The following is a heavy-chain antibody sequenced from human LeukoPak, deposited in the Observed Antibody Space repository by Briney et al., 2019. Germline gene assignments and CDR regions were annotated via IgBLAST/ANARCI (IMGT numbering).Heavy chain of an antibody. V-gene: IGHV1-8*01. J-gene: IGHJ4*02. D-gene: IGHD6-13*01. CDR3: ARGHLGFYSSSWYPPGY. Sequence: ASVKVSCKASGYTFTSYDINWVRQATGQGLKWMGWMNPNSGNTGYAQKFQGRVTMTRNTSISAAYMELSSLRSEDTAVYYCARGHLGFYSSSWYPPGYWGQGTLVTVSS. CDR2: MNPNSGNT. CDR1: GYTFTSYD.